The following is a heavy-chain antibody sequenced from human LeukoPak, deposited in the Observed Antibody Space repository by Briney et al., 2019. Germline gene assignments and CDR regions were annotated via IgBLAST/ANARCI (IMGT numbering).Heavy chain of an antibody. Sequence: TGGSLRLSCAASGFSNYAMAWVRQAPGKGLEWVSAISGDGSATYYGNSVKGRFTISRDSSKNTLYLQMSSLRAEDTALYYCARPRNTIFYYYGMDVWGQGTTVTVSS. CDR1: GFSNYA. CDR3: ARPRNTIFYYYGMDV. J-gene: IGHJ6*02. D-gene: IGHD3-3*01. CDR2: ISGDGSAT. V-gene: IGHV3-23*01.